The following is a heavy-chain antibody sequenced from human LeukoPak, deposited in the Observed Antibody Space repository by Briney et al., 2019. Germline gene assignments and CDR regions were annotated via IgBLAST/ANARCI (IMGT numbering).Heavy chain of an antibody. Sequence: PGGSLRLSCAASGFTFSSYSMNWVRRAPGKGVEWVSAISGSGGSTYYADSVKGRFTISRDNSKNTLYLQMNSLRAEDTAVYYCATIGYCSGGSCYSAYFDYWGQGTLVTVSS. J-gene: IGHJ4*02. CDR3: ATIGYCSGGSCYSAYFDY. V-gene: IGHV3-23*01. CDR2: ISGSGGST. CDR1: GFTFSSYS. D-gene: IGHD2-15*01.